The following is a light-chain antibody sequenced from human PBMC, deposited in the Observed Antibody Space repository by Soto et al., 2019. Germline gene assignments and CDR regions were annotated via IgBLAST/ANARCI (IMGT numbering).Light chain of an antibody. V-gene: IGKV3-20*01. CDR1: QSVSNNY. CDR3: QQYGSSGT. Sequence: DIELTQSPCTLSPSAGERATLSCRASQSVSNNYLAWYQQKPGQAPRLLIYGASNRATGIPDRFSGSGSGTDFTLTISSLQPEDFAAYYCQQYGSSGTFGQGTKVDIK. CDR2: GAS. J-gene: IGKJ1*01.